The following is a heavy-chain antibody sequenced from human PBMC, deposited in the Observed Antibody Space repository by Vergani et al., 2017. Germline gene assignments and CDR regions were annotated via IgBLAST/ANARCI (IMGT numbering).Heavy chain of an antibody. CDR1: GFTFSSYS. V-gene: IGHV3-21*01. J-gene: IGHJ4*02. CDR2: ISSSSSYI. Sequence: EVQLVESGGGLVQPGGSLRLSCAASGFTFSSYSMNWVRQAPGKGLEWVSSISSSSSYIYYADSVKGRFTISRDNAKNSLYLQMNSLRAEDTAVYYCAREGIAAAGPAGRFDYWGQGTLVTVSS. CDR3: AREGIAAAGPAGRFDY. D-gene: IGHD6-13*01.